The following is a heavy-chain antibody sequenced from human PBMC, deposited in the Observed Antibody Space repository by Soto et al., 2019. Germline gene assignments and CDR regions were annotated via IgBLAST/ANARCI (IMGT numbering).Heavy chain of an antibody. J-gene: IGHJ6*03. Sequence: SETLSLTCAVYGGSFIGYYWSWIRQPPGKGLEWIGEINHSGSTNYNPSLKSRVTISVDTSKNQFSLKLSSVTAADTAVYYCARFEDSSSWHMDVWGKGTTVTVSS. CDR3: ARFEDSSSWHMDV. V-gene: IGHV4-34*01. D-gene: IGHD6-13*01. CDR1: GGSFIGYY. CDR2: INHSGST.